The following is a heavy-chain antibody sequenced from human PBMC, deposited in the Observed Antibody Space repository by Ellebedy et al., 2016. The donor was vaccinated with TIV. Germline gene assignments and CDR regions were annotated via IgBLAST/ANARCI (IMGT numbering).Heavy chain of an antibody. CDR1: GGTFSSYA. V-gene: IGHV1-2*02. CDR2: INPNSGGT. CDR3: ARKSEGSSWYFDY. Sequence: ASVKVSCXASGGTFSSYAISWVQQAPGQGLEWMGWINPNSGGTNYAQKFQGRVTMTRDTSISTAYMELSRLRSDDTAVYYCARKSEGSSWYFDYWGQGTLVTVSS. D-gene: IGHD6-6*01. J-gene: IGHJ4*02.